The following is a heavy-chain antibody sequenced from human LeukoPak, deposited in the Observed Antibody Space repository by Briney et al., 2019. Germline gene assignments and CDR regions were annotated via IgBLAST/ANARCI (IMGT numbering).Heavy chain of an antibody. CDR1: GFSFSSYA. CDR2: IGGGGSPT. Sequence: GGSLRLSCAASGFSFSSYAMNWVRLAPGRGLEWVSHIGGGGSPTFYSDSVRGRFTVSRDNSKGTLYLQMNSLRVDDTAVYFCAKVRPGHYFDYWGQGALVTVSS. V-gene: IGHV3-23*01. CDR3: AKVRPGHYFDY. J-gene: IGHJ4*02. D-gene: IGHD6-6*01.